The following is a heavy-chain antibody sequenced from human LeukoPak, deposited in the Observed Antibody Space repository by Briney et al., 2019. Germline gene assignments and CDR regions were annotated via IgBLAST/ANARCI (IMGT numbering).Heavy chain of an antibody. CDR1: EFTFVSFS. D-gene: IGHD5-18*01. Sequence: GGSLGLSWAASEFTFVSFSMNWVRKPQGRGLGWFQSISSSSSYIYYADSVKGRFTISRDNAKNSLYLQMNSLRAEDTAVYYCARAHPGYSYGSRYYFDYWGQGTLVTVSS. CDR2: ISSSSSYI. CDR3: ARAHPGYSYGSRYYFDY. J-gene: IGHJ4*02. V-gene: IGHV3-21*01.